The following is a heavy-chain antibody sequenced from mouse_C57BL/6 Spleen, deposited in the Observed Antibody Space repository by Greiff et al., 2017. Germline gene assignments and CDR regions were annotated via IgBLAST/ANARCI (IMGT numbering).Heavy chain of an antibody. CDR2: ISNLAYSI. Sequence: EVQGVESGGGLVQPGGSLKLSCAASGFTFSDYGMAWVRQAPRKGPEWVAFISNLAYSIYYADTVTGRFTISRENAKNTLYLEMSSLRSEDTAMYYCARHDDGYYEDYAMDYWGQGTSVTVSS. J-gene: IGHJ4*01. CDR3: ARHDDGYYEDYAMDY. CDR1: GFTFSDYG. V-gene: IGHV5-15*01. D-gene: IGHD2-3*01.